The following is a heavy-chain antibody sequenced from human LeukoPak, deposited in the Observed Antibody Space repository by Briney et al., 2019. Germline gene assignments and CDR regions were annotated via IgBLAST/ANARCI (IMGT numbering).Heavy chain of an antibody. J-gene: IGHJ5*02. Sequence: SVKVSCKASGGTFISYAISWVRQAPGQGLEWMGGIIPIFGTANYAQKFQGRVTITADESTSTAYMELSSLRSEDTAVYYCARGSVVATIDPSYHSSGWFDPWGQGTLVTVSS. CDR3: ARGSVVATIDPSYHSSGWFDP. CDR2: IIPIFGTA. D-gene: IGHD5-12*01. CDR1: GGTFISYA. V-gene: IGHV1-69*13.